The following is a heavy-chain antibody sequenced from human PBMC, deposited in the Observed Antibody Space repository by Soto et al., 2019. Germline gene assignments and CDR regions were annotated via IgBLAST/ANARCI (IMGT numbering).Heavy chain of an antibody. D-gene: IGHD6-6*01. CDR3: ARAPIGTRPGYYYYYGMDV. V-gene: IGHV3-66*01. CDR2: IYGGGTI. CDR1: GFTVRTDL. Sequence: EVKLVESGGGLVQPGGSLRLSCEASGFTVRTDLMSWARRAQGRGLDGVPFIYGGGTIYYADSVKGRFTISRDNSKNTLYLQMSNLRAEDTAVYYCARAPIGTRPGYYYYYGMDVWGQGATVTVSS. J-gene: IGHJ6*02.